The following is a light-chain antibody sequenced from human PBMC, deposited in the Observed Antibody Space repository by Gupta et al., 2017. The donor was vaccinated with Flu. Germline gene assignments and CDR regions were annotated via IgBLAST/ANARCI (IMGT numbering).Light chain of an antibody. CDR1: ERNNKNH. J-gene: IGKJ2*01. CDR2: GTS. V-gene: IGKV3-20*01. CDR3: HQYGTSPYT. Sequence: GTPSFAPGESVTLFCRAGERNNKNHLAWYQQKPGQAPRLLMYGTSNRAPGIPERFSGGGSGTDFTLTINRLEPEDSAVFYCHQYGTSPYTFGHGTKLEIK.